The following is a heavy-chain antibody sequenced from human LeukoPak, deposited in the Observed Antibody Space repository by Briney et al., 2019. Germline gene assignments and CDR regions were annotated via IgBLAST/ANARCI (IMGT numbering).Heavy chain of an antibody. Sequence: GGSLRLSCAASGFTFSSYAMHWVRQAPGKGVAWVAYIHYDGGNENKTHSVRGRFRNHRDSSKNILNLQMNSLRAEDTAVYYGAKDRCSNGVGCYYYYLDLWGKGTMVTISS. CDR1: GFTFSSYA. D-gene: IGHD2-8*01. CDR3: AKDRCSNGVGCYYYYLDL. J-gene: IGHJ6*03. V-gene: IGHV3-30*02. CDR2: IHYDGGNE.